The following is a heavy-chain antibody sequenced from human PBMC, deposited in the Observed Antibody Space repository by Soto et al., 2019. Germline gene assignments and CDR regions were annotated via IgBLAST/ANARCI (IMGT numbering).Heavy chain of an antibody. CDR2: IYGAASGI. J-gene: IGHJ4*02. CDR1: GFSFHEYT. V-gene: IGHV3-23*01. CDR3: AKDRHPDGVWDIDW. Sequence: GGSLRLFCAASGFSFHEYTMNWVRQAPGKGLEWVSGIYGAASGIYYADSVKGRFTISRDNSRNTVYLQMNNLRAEDTAVYYCAKDRHPDGVWDIDWWGQGARVTVSS. D-gene: IGHD4-17*01.